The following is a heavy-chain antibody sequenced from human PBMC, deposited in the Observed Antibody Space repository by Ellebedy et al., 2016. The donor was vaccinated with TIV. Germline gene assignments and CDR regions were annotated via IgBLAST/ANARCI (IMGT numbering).Heavy chain of an antibody. Sequence: GGSLRLXXAASGFTFDDYAMHWVRQAPGKGLEWVSGISWNSGSIGYADSVKGRFTISRDNAKNSLYLQMNSLRAEDTALYYCAKDLGYCSGGSCDGDAFDIWGQGTMVTVSS. CDR3: AKDLGYCSGGSCDGDAFDI. D-gene: IGHD2-15*01. CDR2: ISWNSGSI. J-gene: IGHJ3*02. V-gene: IGHV3-9*01. CDR1: GFTFDDYA.